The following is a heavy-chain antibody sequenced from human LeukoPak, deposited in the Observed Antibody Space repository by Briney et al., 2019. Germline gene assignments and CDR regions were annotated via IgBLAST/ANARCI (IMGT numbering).Heavy chain of an antibody. CDR2: IIPIFGTA. J-gene: IGHJ6*03. CDR3: ARGSIFGVVTSYYYYYMDV. V-gene: IGHV1-69*05. Sequence: GSSVKVSCKASGGTFSSYAISWVRHAPGQGLEWMGGIIPIFGTANYAQKFQGRVTITTDESTSTAYMELSSLRSEDTAVYYCARGSIFGVVTSYYYYYMDVWGKGTTVTVSS. CDR1: GGTFSSYA. D-gene: IGHD3-3*01.